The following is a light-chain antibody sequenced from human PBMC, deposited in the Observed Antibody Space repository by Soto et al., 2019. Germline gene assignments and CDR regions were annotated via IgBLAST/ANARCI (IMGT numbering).Light chain of an antibody. CDR1: QGINNM. J-gene: IGKJ4*01. CDR3: QQANRFPLT. Sequence: DIQMTQSPSSVSASVGDRVTITCRASQGINNMLAWYQQKPGKAPRLLISAASTLQSGVPSGFSGSASGRDFTLTISSLQPEDSATYYCQQANRFPLTFDGGTRVEIK. V-gene: IGKV1-12*01. CDR2: AAS.